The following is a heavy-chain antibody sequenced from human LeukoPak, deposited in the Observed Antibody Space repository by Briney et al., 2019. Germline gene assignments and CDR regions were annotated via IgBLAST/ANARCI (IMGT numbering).Heavy chain of an antibody. CDR1: DFSFITYA. V-gene: IGHV3-23*01. Sequence: GGSLRLSCAASDFSFITYAMSWVRQAPGKGLEWVSTISGGGDATYYADSVKGRFTISRDNSKNTLYLQMNSLRAEDTAVYYCAKGYGSGSYRSYYYYMDVWGKGTTVTVSS. CDR3: AKGYGSGSYRSYYYYMDV. D-gene: IGHD3-10*01. J-gene: IGHJ6*03. CDR2: ISGGGDAT.